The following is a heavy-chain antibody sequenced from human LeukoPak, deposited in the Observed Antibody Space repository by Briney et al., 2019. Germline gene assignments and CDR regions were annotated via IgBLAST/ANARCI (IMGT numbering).Heavy chain of an antibody. CDR2: ISGDGGST. CDR1: WFSFDDYA. J-gene: IGHJ4*02. V-gene: IGHV3-43*02. CDR3: AKDKGDGEYVDY. Sequence: PGGSLRLSCAASWFSFDDYAMLWVRQGPGKGLEWVSLISGDGGSTYYGDSVKGRFTISRDNSKNSLYLEMNSLRIEDTGLYYCAKDKGDGEYVDYWGQGTLVTVSS. D-gene: IGHD5-24*01.